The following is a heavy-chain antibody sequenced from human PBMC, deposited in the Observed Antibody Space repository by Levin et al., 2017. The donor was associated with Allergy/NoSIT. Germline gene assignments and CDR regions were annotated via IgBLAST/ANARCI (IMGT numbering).Heavy chain of an antibody. CDR2: IYLSGST. J-gene: IGHJ4*02. D-gene: IGHD5-18*01. V-gene: IGHV4-30-2*01. Sequence: SETLSLTCAVSGGSISSGGYSWSWIRQPPGKGLEWIGNIYLSGSTYYNPSLKSRVTISVDRSKNHFSLNISSVTAADTAVYYCARVAGYSYGYYFDYWGQGTLVTVSS. CDR3: ARVAGYSYGYYFDY. CDR1: GGSISSGGYS.